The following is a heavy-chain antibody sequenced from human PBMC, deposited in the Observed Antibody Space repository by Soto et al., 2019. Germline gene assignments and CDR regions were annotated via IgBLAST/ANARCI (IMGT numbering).Heavy chain of an antibody. V-gene: IGHV1-69*01. CDR1: GGIFTRYD. CDR2: IIPIFGTA. Sequence: QVQLVQSGAEVKTPGSSVKVSCKASGGIFTRYDIRWVRQAPGQGLEWMGAIIPIFGTANYAQKFQGRVTITADATTSTAYMELSSLRSEDTAMSYCAINEGRDVSTFDYWGQGTLVTVSS. J-gene: IGHJ4*02. CDR3: AINEGRDVSTFDY. D-gene: IGHD3-10*02.